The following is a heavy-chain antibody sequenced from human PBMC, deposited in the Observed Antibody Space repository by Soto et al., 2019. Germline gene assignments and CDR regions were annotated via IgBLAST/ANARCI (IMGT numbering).Heavy chain of an antibody. CDR3: AKDLPFYDILTGSRLYYFDY. CDR2: ISYDGSNK. Sequence: GGSLRLSCAASGFTFSSYGMHWVRQAPGKGLEWVAVISYDGSNKYYADSVKGRFSISRDNSKNTLYLQMNSLRAEDTAVYYCAKDLPFYDILTGSRLYYFDYWGQGTLVTVSS. D-gene: IGHD3-9*01. J-gene: IGHJ4*02. V-gene: IGHV3-30*18. CDR1: GFTFSSYG.